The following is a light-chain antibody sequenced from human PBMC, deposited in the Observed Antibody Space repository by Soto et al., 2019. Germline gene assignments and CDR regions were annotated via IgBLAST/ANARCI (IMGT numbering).Light chain of an antibody. CDR2: DVS. CDR3: SSYTSSSSLDV. Sequence: QSVLTQPASVSGSPGQSITISCTGTSSDVGGYNYVSWYQQHPGKAPKLMIYDVSNRPSGVSNRFSGSKSGNTAFLTISGLQAEDEADYNCSSYTSSSSLDVFGTGTKLTVL. J-gene: IGLJ1*01. CDR1: SSDVGGYNY. V-gene: IGLV2-14*01.